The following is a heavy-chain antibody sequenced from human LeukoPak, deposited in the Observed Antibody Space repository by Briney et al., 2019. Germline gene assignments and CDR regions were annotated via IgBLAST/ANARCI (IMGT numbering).Heavy chain of an antibody. V-gene: IGHV3-21*01. CDR1: GFTFSSYS. CDR2: ISSSSSYI. Sequence: GGSLRLSCAASGFTFSSYSMNWVRQAPGKGLEWVSSISSSSSYIYYADSVKGRFTISRDNAKNSLYLQMNSLRAEDTAVYYCARDAGGSGWPGCWGQGTLVTVSS. D-gene: IGHD6-19*01. CDR3: ARDAGGSGWPGC. J-gene: IGHJ4*02.